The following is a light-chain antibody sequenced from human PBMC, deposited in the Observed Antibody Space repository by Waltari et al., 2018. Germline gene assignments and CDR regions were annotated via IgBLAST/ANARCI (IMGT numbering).Light chain of an antibody. CDR3: ATWDDSLSGVV. Sequence: QSVLTQPPSASGTPGQGVTISCSGTRPTLGTNSVSWYQPLPGTAPKLLIYTNNHRPSGVPDRSSGSKSGTSASLAISGLRSEDEADYYCATWDDSLSGVVFGGGTKLTVL. V-gene: IGLV1-47*01. CDR2: TNN. CDR1: RPTLGTNS. J-gene: IGLJ2*01.